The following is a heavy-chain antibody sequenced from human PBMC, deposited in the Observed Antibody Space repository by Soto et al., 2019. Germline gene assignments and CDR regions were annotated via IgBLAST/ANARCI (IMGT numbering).Heavy chain of an antibody. D-gene: IGHD3-3*01. CDR2: FFYTGLT. V-gene: IGHV4-59*08. Sequence: SETLSLTCTVSAGSISNSYWSWIPQPPGKRLEWIGYFFYTGLTKYNPSLKSRVTMSVDTSKNQFSLKLTSVTAADTAVYYCAKHTYEFGPPDYWGQGALVTVSS. CDR3: AKHTYEFGPPDY. CDR1: AGSISNSY. J-gene: IGHJ4*02.